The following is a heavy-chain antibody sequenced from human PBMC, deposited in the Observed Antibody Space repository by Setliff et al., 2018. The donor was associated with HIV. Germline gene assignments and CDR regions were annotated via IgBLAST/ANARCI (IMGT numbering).Heavy chain of an antibody. CDR3: ARVCRNFWSGCMADS. J-gene: IGHJ4*02. V-gene: IGHV4-34*01. CDR2: IHHSGAP. D-gene: IGHD3-3*01. CDR1: GGTLSGYY. Sequence: SETLSLTCAVYGGTLSGYYWSWIRQPPGKGLEWIGEIHHSGAPNYKPSLKSRVTISVDTSKNQFSLKMTSVTAADTAKHYCARVCRNFWSGCMADSWGQGTLVTVS.